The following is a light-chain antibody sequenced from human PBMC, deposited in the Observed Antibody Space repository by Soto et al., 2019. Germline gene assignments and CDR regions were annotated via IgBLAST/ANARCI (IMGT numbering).Light chain of an antibody. CDR1: QSISSW. Sequence: DLQKTQSPSTLSISVGGRVTITCRASQSISSWLAWYQQKPGKAPKSLIYKASSLESGVPSRFSGSGSGTEFTLTISSLQPDDFATYYCQQYSIYPITFGQGTRLEIK. V-gene: IGKV1-5*03. CDR2: KAS. J-gene: IGKJ5*01. CDR3: QQYSIYPIT.